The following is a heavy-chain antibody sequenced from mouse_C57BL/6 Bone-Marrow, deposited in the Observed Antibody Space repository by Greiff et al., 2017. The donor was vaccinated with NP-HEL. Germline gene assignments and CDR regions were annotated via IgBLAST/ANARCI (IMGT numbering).Heavy chain of an antibody. CDR2: LWTGCGT. V-gene: IGHV2-9-1*01. D-gene: IGHD1-1*01. Sequence: QVQLQQSGPGLVAPSQSLSITCTVSGFSFTSYALSWVRPPPGKGLEWLGVLWTGCGTHYNSALKSRLSISKDNSKSQVFLKMNSLQTDDTARYYCARHYYGSSVDYFDYWGQGTLVTVSA. CDR1: GFSFTSYA. CDR3: ARHYYGSSVDYFDY. J-gene: IGHJ3*01.